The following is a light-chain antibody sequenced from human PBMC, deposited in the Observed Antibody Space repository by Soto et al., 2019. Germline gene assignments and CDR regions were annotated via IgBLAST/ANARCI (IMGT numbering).Light chain of an antibody. V-gene: IGLV3-1*01. CDR3: QAWDSSPEV. CDR2: QDS. CDR1: KLGDKY. Sequence: SYELTQPPSVSVSPGQTASITCSGDKLGDKYACWYPQKPGQSPVLVIYQDSKRPSGIPERFSGSNSGNTATLTISGTQAMDEADYYCQAWDSSPEVFGGGTMLTVL. J-gene: IGLJ2*01.